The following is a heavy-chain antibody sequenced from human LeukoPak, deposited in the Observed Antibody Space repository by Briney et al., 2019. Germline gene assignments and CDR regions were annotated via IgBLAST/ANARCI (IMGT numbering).Heavy chain of an antibody. CDR1: GGSISSYY. D-gene: IGHD6-19*01. Sequence: PSETLSLTCTVSGGSISSYYWSWIRQPPGKGLEWIGYIYYSGSTNYNPSLKSRVTISVDTSKNQFSLKLSSVTAADTAVYYSARDNSSGWYGYWGQGTLVTVSS. V-gene: IGHV4-59*01. CDR3: ARDNSSGWYGY. CDR2: IYYSGST. J-gene: IGHJ4*02.